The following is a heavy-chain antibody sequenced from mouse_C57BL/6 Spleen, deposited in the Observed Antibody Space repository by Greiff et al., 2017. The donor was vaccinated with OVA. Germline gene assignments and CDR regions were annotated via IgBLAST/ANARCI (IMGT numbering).Heavy chain of an antibody. CDR1: AYTFPPYP. CDR3: ARRSYYYGSSFDY. CDR2: FHPYNDDT. Sequence: VHLVESGAELVKPEPSVRMSCKASAYTFPPYPIEGMKQNHGKSLEWIGNFHPYNDDTKYNEKFKGKATLTVEKSSSTVYLELSRLTSDDSAVYYCARRSYYYGSSFDYWGQGTTLTVSS. J-gene: IGHJ2*01. V-gene: IGHV1-47*01. D-gene: IGHD1-1*01.